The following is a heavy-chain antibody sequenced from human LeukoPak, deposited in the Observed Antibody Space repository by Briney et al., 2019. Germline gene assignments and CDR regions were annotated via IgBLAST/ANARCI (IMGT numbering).Heavy chain of an antibody. CDR2: MYYGGST. CDR1: GASISGYY. Sequence: SETLSLTCSVSGASISGYYWNWIRQTLGKGLEWIGYMYYGGSTNYNPCFKSRVTMSGDTSKNELSLKLSSVTAADTAVYYCARMNGDYGFRNYFYYGLDVWGQGTTVTVSS. V-gene: IGHV4-59*08. CDR3: ARMNGDYGFRNYFYYGLDV. J-gene: IGHJ6*02. D-gene: IGHD4-17*01.